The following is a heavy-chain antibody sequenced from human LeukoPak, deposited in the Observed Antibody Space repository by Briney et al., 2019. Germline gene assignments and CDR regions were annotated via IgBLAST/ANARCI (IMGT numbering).Heavy chain of an antibody. Sequence: GGSLRLSCAASGFTFSDYFMSWIRQAPGKGLEWVSYISNSGTSIYYADSLQGRFTISRDNAKNSRYLQMNSLRAEDTAVYYCARDQGDYGNSPFDYWGQGTLVTVSS. CDR2: ISNSGTSI. V-gene: IGHV3-11*04. J-gene: IGHJ4*02. CDR1: GFTFSDYF. D-gene: IGHD4-11*01. CDR3: ARDQGDYGNSPFDY.